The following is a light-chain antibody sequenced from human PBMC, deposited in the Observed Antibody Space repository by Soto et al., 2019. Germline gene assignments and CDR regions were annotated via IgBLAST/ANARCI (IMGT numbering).Light chain of an antibody. Sequence: DIQMTQSPSTLSASVGDRVTITCRASQSISSWLAWYQQKPGKAPKLLIYDASSLESGVPSRFSGSGSGTDFTLTISRLEPEDFAVYYCHQYGSSPHTFGQGTLLEI. V-gene: IGKV1-5*01. J-gene: IGKJ5*01. CDR1: QSISSW. CDR3: HQYGSSPHT. CDR2: DAS.